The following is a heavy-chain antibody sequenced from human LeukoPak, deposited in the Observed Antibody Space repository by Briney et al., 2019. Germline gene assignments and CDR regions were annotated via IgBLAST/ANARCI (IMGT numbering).Heavy chain of an antibody. CDR3: AKVGGRYYDFWSGYDV. CDR2: IWYDGSNK. CDR1: GFTFSSYG. D-gene: IGHD3-3*01. V-gene: IGHV3-33*06. J-gene: IGHJ6*04. Sequence: GGSLRLSCAASGFTFSSYGMHWVRQAPGKGLEWVAVIWYDGSNKYYADSVKGRFTISRDNSKNTLYLQMNSLRAEDTAVYYRAKVGGRYYDFWSGYDVWGKGTTVTVSS.